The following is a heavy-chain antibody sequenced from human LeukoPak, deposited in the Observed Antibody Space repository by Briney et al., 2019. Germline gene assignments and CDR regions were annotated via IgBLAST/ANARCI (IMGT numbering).Heavy chain of an antibody. D-gene: IGHD5-24*01. CDR1: GGSFSGYY. CDR2: INHSGST. CDR3: ARLISRRDGYNSDY. V-gene: IGHV4-34*01. J-gene: IGHJ4*02. Sequence: TSETLSLTCAVYGGSFSGYYWSWIRQPPGKGLEWIGEINHSGSTNYNPSLKSRVTISVDTSKNQFSLKLSSVTAADTAVYYCARLISRRDGYNSDYWGQGTLVTVSS.